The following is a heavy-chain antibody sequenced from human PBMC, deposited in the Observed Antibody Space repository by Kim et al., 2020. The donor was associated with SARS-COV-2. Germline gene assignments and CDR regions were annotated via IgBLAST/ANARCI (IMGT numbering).Heavy chain of an antibody. J-gene: IGHJ3*02. Sequence: SETLSLTCTVSGASISTDGYYWGWIRQHPGKALEWIGYIHYRGATYYNPSLESRLIISVDTSQNHFSLNLSPVTAADTAVYYCARTIEGFSWNGGDAFNIWGQGTLVTVSS. CDR3: ARTIEGFSWNGGDAFNI. D-gene: IGHD1-1*01. CDR2: IHYRGAT. V-gene: IGHV4-31*03. CDR1: GASISTDGYY.